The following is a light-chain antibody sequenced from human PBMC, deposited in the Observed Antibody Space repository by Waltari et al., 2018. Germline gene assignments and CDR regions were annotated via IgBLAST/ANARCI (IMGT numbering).Light chain of an antibody. CDR3: SSHGGSDKFYV. CDR1: SSDIGRYDL. J-gene: IGLJ1*01. CDR2: EVK. V-gene: IGLV2-8*01. Sequence: QSALTQPPSASGSPGQSVAISCTGTSSDIGRYDLVSWYQQHPGKAPKLIISEVKKRPAGGPDVFSGAKAGNTAALTVSGLQAEDEADYYCSSHGGSDKFYVFGTGTKVTVL.